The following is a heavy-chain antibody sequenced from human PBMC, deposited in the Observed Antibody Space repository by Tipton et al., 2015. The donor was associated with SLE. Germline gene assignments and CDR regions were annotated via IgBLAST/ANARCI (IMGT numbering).Heavy chain of an antibody. J-gene: IGHJ6*03. CDR2: IYYSGST. V-gene: IGHV4-61*01. CDR3: ARGSSSWKGSSYYYYMDV. D-gene: IGHD6-13*01. CDR1: GGSIRSTSYY. Sequence: TLSLTCSVSGGSIRSTSYYWSWIRQPPGKGLEWIGYIYYSGSTNYNPSLKSRVTISVDTSKNQFSLKLSSVTAADTAVYYCARGSSSWKGSSYYYYMDVWGKGTTVTVSS.